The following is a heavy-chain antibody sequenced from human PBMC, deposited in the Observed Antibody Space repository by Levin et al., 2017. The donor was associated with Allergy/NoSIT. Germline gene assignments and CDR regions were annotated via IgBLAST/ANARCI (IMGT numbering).Heavy chain of an antibody. CDR3: ARDHGLWVWFGEDNWFDP. J-gene: IGHJ5*02. CDR1: GFTFSSYW. Sequence: PGGSLRLSCAASGFTFSSYWMSWVRQAPGKGLEWVANIKQDGSEKYYVDSVKGRFTISRDNAKNSLYLQMNSLRAEDTAVYYCARDHGLWVWFGEDNWFDPWGQGTLVTVSS. D-gene: IGHD3-10*01. V-gene: IGHV3-7*01. CDR2: IKQDGSEK.